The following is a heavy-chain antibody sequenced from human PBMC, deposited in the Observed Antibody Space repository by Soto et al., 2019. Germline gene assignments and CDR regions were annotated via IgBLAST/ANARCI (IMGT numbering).Heavy chain of an antibody. Sequence: QVQLVESGGGVVQPGRSLRLSCEASGFTFRNNGMHWVRQVPGKGLEWVAVKSYDGNNKYYADSVKGRFTISRDISKNTVSLQMNNLRTEDTAMYYCAKGGSGNYLTYYYYYGMDVWGLGTTVTVSS. CDR2: KSYDGNNK. CDR3: AKGGSGNYLTYYYYYGMDV. CDR1: GFTFRNNG. V-gene: IGHV3-30*18. D-gene: IGHD3-22*01. J-gene: IGHJ6*02.